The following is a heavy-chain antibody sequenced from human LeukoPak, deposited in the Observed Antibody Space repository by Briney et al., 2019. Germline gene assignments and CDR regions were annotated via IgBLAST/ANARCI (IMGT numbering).Heavy chain of an antibody. Sequence: PSETLSLTCTVSGSSINNNFSAGIRQPPGEGLEWIGYISSTGSANYHPSLNRPVLLSGDTSKNQISLKLTSVTAADTAVYFCARHRDYYDTWGHGSLVTVSS. CDR1: GSSINNNF. J-gene: IGHJ4*01. CDR2: ISSTGSA. V-gene: IGHV4-59*08. CDR3: ARHRDYYDT. D-gene: IGHD3-22*01.